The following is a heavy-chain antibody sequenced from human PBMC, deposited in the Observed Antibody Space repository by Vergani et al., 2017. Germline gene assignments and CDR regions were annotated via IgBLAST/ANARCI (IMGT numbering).Heavy chain of an antibody. CDR3: AADGMGPSMVRRFDP. CDR2: IVVGSGNT. D-gene: IGHD3-10*01. CDR1: GFTFTSSA. J-gene: IGHJ5*02. V-gene: IGHV1-58*02. Sequence: QMQLVQSGPEVKKPGTSVKVSCKASGFTFTSSAMQWVRQARGQRLEWIGWIVVGSGNTNYAQKFQERVTITRDMSTSTAYMELSSLRSEETAVYYCAADGMGPSMVRRFDPWGQGTLVTVSS.